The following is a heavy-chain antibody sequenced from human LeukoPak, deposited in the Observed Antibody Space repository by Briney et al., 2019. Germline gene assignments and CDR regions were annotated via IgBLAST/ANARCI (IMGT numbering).Heavy chain of an antibody. CDR2: SYYSGST. CDR3: ARQDKIGYCSGGSCYSTPGWFDP. Sequence: SETLSLTCTVSGGSISSSSYYWGWIRQPPGKGLEWIWSSYYSGSTYYNPSLKSRVTISVDTSKNQFSLKLSSVTAADTAVYYCARQDKIGYCSGGSCYSTPGWFDPWGQGTLVTVSS. V-gene: IGHV4-39*01. J-gene: IGHJ5*02. D-gene: IGHD2-15*01. CDR1: GGSISSSSYY.